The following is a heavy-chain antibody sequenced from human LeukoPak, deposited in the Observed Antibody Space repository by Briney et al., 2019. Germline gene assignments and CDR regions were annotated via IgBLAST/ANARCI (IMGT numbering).Heavy chain of an antibody. CDR3: AKETTYYDYVWGSYRYTELDY. Sequence: GGSLRLSCAASGFTFSSYAMSWVRQAPGKGLEWVSAISGSGGSTYYADSVKGRFTISRDNSKNTLYLQMNSLGAEDTAVYYCAKETTYYDYVWGSYRYTELDYWGQGTLVTVSS. CDR1: GFTFSSYA. D-gene: IGHD3-16*02. CDR2: ISGSGGST. J-gene: IGHJ4*02. V-gene: IGHV3-23*01.